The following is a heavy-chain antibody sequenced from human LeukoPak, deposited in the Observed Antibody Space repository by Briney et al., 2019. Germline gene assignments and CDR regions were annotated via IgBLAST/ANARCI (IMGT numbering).Heavy chain of an antibody. J-gene: IGHJ3*02. V-gene: IGHV3-15*01. CDR1: GFTFSSYW. CDR3: TTGRWRGDAFDI. D-gene: IGHD3-10*01. CDR2: IKSKTDGGTT. Sequence: GGSLRLSCAASGFTFSSYWMSWVRQAPGKGLEWVGRIKSKTDGGTTDYAAPVKGRFTISRDDSKNTLYLQMNSLKTEDTAVYYCTTGRWRGDAFDIWGQGTMVTVSS.